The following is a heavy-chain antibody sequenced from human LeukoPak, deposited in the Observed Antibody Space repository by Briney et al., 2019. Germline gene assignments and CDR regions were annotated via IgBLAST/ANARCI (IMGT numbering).Heavy chain of an antibody. Sequence: GGSLRLSCAASGFTFSNAWMSWVRQAPGKGLEWVGRIKSKTDGGTTDYAAPVKGRFTISRDDSKNTLYLQMNSLRAEDTAVYYCARGGSSSMYNWFDPWGQGTLVTVSS. V-gene: IGHV3-15*01. D-gene: IGHD6-13*01. CDR3: ARGGSSSMYNWFDP. J-gene: IGHJ5*02. CDR1: GFTFSNAW. CDR2: IKSKTDGGTT.